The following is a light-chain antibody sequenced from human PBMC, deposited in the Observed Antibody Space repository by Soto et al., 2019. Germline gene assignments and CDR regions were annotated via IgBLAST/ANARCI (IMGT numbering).Light chain of an antibody. CDR3: QQRSNWPRT. CDR2: AAS. J-gene: IGKJ4*01. CDR1: QSVSSY. V-gene: IGKV3-11*01. Sequence: EIVLTQSPATLSLSPGERATLSCRASQSVSSYLAWYQQMPGQAPRLLIYAASNRATGIPARFSGSGSGTDFTLTISSLEPEDFAVYYCQQRSNWPRTFGGGTKVEIK.